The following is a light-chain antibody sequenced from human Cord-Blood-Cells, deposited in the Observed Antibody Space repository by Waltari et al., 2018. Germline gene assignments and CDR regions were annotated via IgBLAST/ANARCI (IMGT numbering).Light chain of an antibody. CDR3: QQRSNWYT. V-gene: IGKV3-11*01. CDR1: QSVSSY. CDR2: DAS. J-gene: IGKJ2*01. Sequence: ENVLTQSPDTLSLSPGQRATLSCRASQSVSSYLAWYQQKPGQAPRLLIYDASNRATGIPARFSGSGSGTDFTLTISRLEPEDFAVYYCQQRSNWYTFGQGTKLEIK.